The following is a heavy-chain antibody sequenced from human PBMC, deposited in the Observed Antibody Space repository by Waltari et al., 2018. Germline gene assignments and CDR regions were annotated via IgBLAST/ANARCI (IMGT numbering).Heavy chain of an antibody. J-gene: IGHJ2*01. CDR2: IRYDGSNK. D-gene: IGHD2-15*01. V-gene: IGHV3-30*02. CDR3: ANGRYSGAGWYFDL. CDR1: GFTFSSYG. Sequence: QVQLVESGGGVVQPGGSLRLSCAASGFTFSSYGMHWVRQAPGKGLEWVAFIRYDGSNKYYVDSVKGRFTISRDNSKNTLYLQMNSLRPEDTAVYYCANGRYSGAGWYFDLWGRGTLVTVSS.